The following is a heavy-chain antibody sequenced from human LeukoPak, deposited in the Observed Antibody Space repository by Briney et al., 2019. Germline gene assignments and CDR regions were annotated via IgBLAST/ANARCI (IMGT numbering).Heavy chain of an antibody. CDR1: GFTVSSNY. Sequence: GGSLRLSCAASGFTVSSNYMSWVRQAPGKGLEWVSVIYSGGSTYYADSVKGRFTISRDNSKNTLYLQMNSLRAEDTAVYYGARDLAKAPHYYYYGMDVWGQGPRSPSP. V-gene: IGHV3-53*01. D-gene: IGHD4/OR15-4a*01. J-gene: IGHJ6*02. CDR2: IYSGGST. CDR3: ARDLAKAPHYYYYGMDV.